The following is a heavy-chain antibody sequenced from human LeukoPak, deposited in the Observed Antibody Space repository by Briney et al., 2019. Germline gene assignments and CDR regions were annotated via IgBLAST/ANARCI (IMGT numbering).Heavy chain of an antibody. J-gene: IGHJ4*02. CDR1: GFTFSSYW. CDR3: ARDGVGASYLPNFDY. V-gene: IGHV3-7*01. D-gene: IGHD1-26*01. Sequence: GGSLRLSCAASGFTFSSYWTSWVRQAPGKGLEWVANIKQDGSEKYYVDSVKGRFTISRDNAKNSLYLQMNSLRAEDTAVYYCARDGVGASYLPNFDYWGQGTLVTVSS. CDR2: IKQDGSEK.